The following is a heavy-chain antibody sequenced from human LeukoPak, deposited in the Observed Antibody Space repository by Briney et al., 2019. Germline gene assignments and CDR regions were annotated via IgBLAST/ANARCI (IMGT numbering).Heavy chain of an antibody. CDR2: ISIGSSTI. V-gene: IGHV3-48*01. Sequence: GGSLRLSCAASGFSFSSYTMNWVRQAPGKGLEWTSYISIGSSTIYYADSVKGRFTISRDNAKNSLYLQMNSLRAEDTAVYYCARGYCSGGSCYNLDYWGQGTLVTVSS. CDR1: GFSFSSYT. J-gene: IGHJ4*02. CDR3: ARGYCSGGSCYNLDY. D-gene: IGHD2-15*01.